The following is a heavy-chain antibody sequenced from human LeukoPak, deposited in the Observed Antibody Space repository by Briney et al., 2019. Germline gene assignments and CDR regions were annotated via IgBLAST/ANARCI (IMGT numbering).Heavy chain of an antibody. J-gene: IGHJ5*02. CDR3: IRDFRSADL. CDR1: GFTFSNYW. Sequence: GGSLRLSCVASGFTFSNYWMHWVRQPPGKGLVWVSRIYVGGRTTNYADSVKGRFTISRDNAKNTVYREMNSLSVEDTATYYCIRDFRSADLWGQGTLVTVTS. V-gene: IGHV3-74*01. CDR2: IYVGGRTT.